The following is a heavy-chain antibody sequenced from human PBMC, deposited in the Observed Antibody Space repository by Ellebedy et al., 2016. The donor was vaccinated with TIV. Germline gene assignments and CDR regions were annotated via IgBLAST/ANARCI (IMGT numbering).Heavy chain of an antibody. Sequence: PGGSLRLSCAASGFTVSSNYMSWVRQAPGKGLEWVSVIYSGGSTYYADSVKGRFTISRDNSKNTLYLQMNSLRAEDTAVYYCAREDDILTGQLDYWGQGTLVTVSS. CDR2: IYSGGST. CDR1: GFTVSSNY. V-gene: IGHV3-53*01. CDR3: AREDDILTGQLDY. D-gene: IGHD3-9*01. J-gene: IGHJ4*02.